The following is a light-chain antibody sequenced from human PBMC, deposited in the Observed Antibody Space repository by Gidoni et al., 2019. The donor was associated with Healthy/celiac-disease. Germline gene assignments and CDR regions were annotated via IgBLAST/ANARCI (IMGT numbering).Light chain of an antibody. Sequence: DIVMTQSPLSLPVTPGEPASISCRSSQSPLHSNGYNYLDWYLQKPGQSPQLLTYLGSNRASGVPDRFSGSGSGTDFTLKISRVEAEDVGVYYCMQALQTPTFGPGTKVDIK. J-gene: IGKJ3*01. CDR1: QSPLHSNGYNY. CDR2: LGS. V-gene: IGKV2-28*01. CDR3: MQALQTPT.